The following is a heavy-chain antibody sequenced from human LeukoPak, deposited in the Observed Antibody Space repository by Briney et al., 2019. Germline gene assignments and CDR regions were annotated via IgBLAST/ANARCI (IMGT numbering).Heavy chain of an antibody. V-gene: IGHV4-34*01. J-gene: IGHJ5*02. CDR3: ARGRYYYDSSGYNH. Sequence: PSETLSLTSAVYGGSFSGYYWSWIRQPPGKGLEWVGEINHSGSTNYNPSLTSRVTISVDTSKNQFSLTLSSVTAADTAVYYCARGRYYYDSSGYNHWGQGTLVTVSS. D-gene: IGHD3-22*01. CDR1: GGSFSGYY. CDR2: INHSGST.